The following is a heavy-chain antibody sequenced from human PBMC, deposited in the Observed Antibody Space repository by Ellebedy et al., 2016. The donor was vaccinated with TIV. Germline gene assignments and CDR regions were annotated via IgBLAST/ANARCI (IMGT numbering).Heavy chain of an antibody. D-gene: IGHD3-3*01. Sequence: GESLKISCAASGFTFSSHWMHWVRQVPGKGLLWVSRISPDGSDTKYADSVKGRFTVSRDNSKNTLYLQMNTLGGEDTAVYYCSTVEWYRSDYWGQGTLVTVSS. CDR3: STVEWYRSDY. V-gene: IGHV3-74*03. CDR2: ISPDGSDT. CDR1: GFTFSSHW. J-gene: IGHJ4*02.